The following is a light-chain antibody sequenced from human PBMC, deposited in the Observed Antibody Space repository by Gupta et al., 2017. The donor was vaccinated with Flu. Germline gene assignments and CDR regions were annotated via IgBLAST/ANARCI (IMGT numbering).Light chain of an antibody. CDR3: SSYTRTTTVV. CDR1: SSDVGAYDY. Sequence: QSALTQPASVSGSPGQSITISCTGTSSDVGAYDYVSWYQHHPGKAPKLMISEVTNRPSGVSDRFSGSKSGNTASLTISGLQAEDEADYYCSSYTRTTTVVFGGGTKL. CDR2: EVT. J-gene: IGLJ2*01. V-gene: IGLV2-14*01.